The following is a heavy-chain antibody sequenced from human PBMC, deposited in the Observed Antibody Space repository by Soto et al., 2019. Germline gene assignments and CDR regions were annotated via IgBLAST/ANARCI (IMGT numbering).Heavy chain of an antibody. V-gene: IGHV3-53*01. Sequence: EVQLVEPGGGLIQPGGSLRLSCAASGFTFSSNDMNWVRQAPGKGLEWVSLIYSGGSTYYADSVKGRFTISRDNSKNMLYLQMSSLRAEDTAVYYCATRPLLPGAPWGQGTMVTVSS. D-gene: IGHD3-22*01. CDR1: GFTFSSND. CDR2: IYSGGST. J-gene: IGHJ3*01. CDR3: ATRPLLPGAP.